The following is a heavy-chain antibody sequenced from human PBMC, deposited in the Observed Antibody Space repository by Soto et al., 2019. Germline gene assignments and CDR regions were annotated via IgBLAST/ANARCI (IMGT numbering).Heavy chain of an antibody. CDR2: ISYDGSNK. CDR1: GFTFSSYG. CDR3: FPPSGCIT. J-gene: IGHJ5*02. D-gene: IGHD6-19*01. V-gene: IGHV3-30*03. Sequence: QVQLVESGGGVVQPGRSLRLSCAASGFTFSSYGMHWVRQAPGKGLEWVAVISYDGSNKYYADSVKGRFTISRDNSKTTLYLQMNSLRAEDTPVYYCFPPSGCITWGQGTLVTVSS.